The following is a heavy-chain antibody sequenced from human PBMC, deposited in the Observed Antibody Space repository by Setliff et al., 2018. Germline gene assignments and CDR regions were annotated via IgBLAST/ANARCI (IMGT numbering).Heavy chain of an antibody. V-gene: IGHV4-39*01. D-gene: IGHD3-22*01. CDR2: IYYTGTT. J-gene: IGHJ4*02. CDR3: ARRQYYDSSGYYYEPPLPFDY. Sequence: SETLSLTCTVSGDSINTPTYHWGWVRQPPGKGLEWIGLIYYTGTTNYNPSLKSRVTISVDTSKNQFSLKLSSVTGADTAVYYSARRQYYDSSGYYYEPPLPFDYWGQGTLVTVSS. CDR1: GDSINTPTYH.